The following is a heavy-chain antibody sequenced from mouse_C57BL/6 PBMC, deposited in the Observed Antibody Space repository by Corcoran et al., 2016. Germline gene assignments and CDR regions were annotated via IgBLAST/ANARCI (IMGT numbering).Heavy chain of an antibody. CDR1: GYTFTEYT. D-gene: IGHD1-1*01. Sequence: QVQLQQSGAALVKPGASVTLSCKASGYTFTEYTIHWVMQRSRQGLVWIGWFYPGSGSIKYNEKFKDKATLTADKSSSTVYMELSRLTSEDSAVYFCARNGPYYGSSYRNWYVDVWGTGTTVTVSS. CDR2: FYPGSGSI. CDR3: ARNGPYYGSSYRNWYVDV. V-gene: IGHV1-62-2*01. J-gene: IGHJ1*03.